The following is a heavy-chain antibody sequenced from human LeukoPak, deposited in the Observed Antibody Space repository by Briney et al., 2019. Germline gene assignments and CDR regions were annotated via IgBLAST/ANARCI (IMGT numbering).Heavy chain of an antibody. J-gene: IGHJ4*02. V-gene: IGHV3-21*01. CDR3: ARDRGSGWFDY. CDR2: ISSSSSYI. CDR1: GFTFSSNS. Sequence: PGGSLRLSCAASGFTFSSNSMNWVRQAPGKGLEWVSSISSSSSYIYYADSVKGRFTISRDNAKNPLSLQMSSLRAEDTAVYFCARDRGSGWFDYWGQGTLVTASS. D-gene: IGHD6-19*01.